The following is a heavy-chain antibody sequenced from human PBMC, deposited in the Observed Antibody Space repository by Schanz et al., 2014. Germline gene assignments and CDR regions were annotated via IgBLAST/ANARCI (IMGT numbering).Heavy chain of an antibody. CDR2: LSFDSRHI. J-gene: IGHJ4*02. CDR3: ARDPNSVNEIDY. Sequence: EVQLVESGGGLVKPGGSLRLSCTASGFSFDSYNMNWVRQSPGKGLEWVAFLSFDSRHIYYADSVKGRFTLSRDNAKNSMYLQMNSLRVEDTAVYYCARDPNSVNEIDYWGQGTLVTVSS. V-gene: IGHV3-21*04. D-gene: IGHD5-12*01. CDR1: GFSFDSYN.